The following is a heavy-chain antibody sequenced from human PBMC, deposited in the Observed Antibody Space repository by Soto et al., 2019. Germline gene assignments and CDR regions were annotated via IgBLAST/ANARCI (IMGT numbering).Heavy chain of an antibody. J-gene: IGHJ4*02. CDR3: ARDTGTGKGFDF. Sequence: QVQLVQSGAELKRPGASVKVSCKASGYTFSNYGFSWVRQAPGQGLEWMGWISGYNDNPNYDQKFQGRVTMSTDTATNTVHMELRSLRVDDTAVYYCARDTGTGKGFDFWGQGALVTVST. CDR1: GYTFSNYG. CDR2: ISGYNDNP. V-gene: IGHV1-18*04. D-gene: IGHD3-9*01.